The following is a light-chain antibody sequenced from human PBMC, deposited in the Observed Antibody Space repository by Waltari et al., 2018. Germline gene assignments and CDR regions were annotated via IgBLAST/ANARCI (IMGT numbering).Light chain of an antibody. CDR1: SSDIGRNT. V-gene: IGLV1-44*01. J-gene: IGLJ3*02. Sequence: QSVPTQPPSVSGTPGQRVTISCSGSSSDIGRNTVHWYQHLPGTAPKLLIYSNYQRPSGVPDRFSGSKSGTSASLAISGLQSEDEADYYCATWDDSLDTPVFGGGTKLTVL. CDR3: ATWDDSLDTPV. CDR2: SNY.